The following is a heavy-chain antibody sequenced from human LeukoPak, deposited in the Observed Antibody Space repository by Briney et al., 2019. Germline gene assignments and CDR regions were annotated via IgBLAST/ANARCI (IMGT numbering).Heavy chain of an antibody. V-gene: IGHV1-8*01. Sequence: ASVKVSCKASGYTFTSYDINWVRQATGQGLEWMGWMNPNSGNTGYAQKFQGRVTMNRKTSISTAYMELSSLRSEDTAVYYCARVPGGSYGPDFDYWGQGTLVTVSS. D-gene: IGHD5-18*01. CDR2: MNPNSGNT. CDR3: ARVPGGSYGPDFDY. CDR1: GYTFTSYD. J-gene: IGHJ4*02.